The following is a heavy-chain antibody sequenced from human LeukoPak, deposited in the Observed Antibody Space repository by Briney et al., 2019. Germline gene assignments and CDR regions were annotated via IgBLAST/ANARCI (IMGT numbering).Heavy chain of an antibody. CDR3: AKDRGYSYGPHFDY. J-gene: IGHJ4*02. D-gene: IGHD5-18*01. CDR1: GFTFDDYA. Sequence: SLRLSWAASGFTFDDYAMHWVRQAPGKGLEWVSGISWNSGSIGYADSVKGRFTISRDNAKNSLYLQMNSLRAEDTALYYCAKDRGYSYGPHFDYWGQGTLVTVSS. V-gene: IGHV3-9*01. CDR2: ISWNSGSI.